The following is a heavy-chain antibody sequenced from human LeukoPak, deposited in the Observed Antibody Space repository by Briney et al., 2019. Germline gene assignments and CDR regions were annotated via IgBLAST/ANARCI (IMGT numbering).Heavy chain of an antibody. Sequence: GGSLRLSCAASGFTFSSYGMHRVRQAPGKGLEWVAVIWYDGSNKYYADSVKGRFTISRDNSKNTLYLQMNSLRAEDTAVYYCAREDIVVVPAAMDYYYYYGMDVWGKGTTVTVSS. J-gene: IGHJ6*04. CDR3: AREDIVVVPAAMDYYYYYGMDV. CDR2: IWYDGSNK. V-gene: IGHV3-33*01. CDR1: GFTFSSYG. D-gene: IGHD2-2*01.